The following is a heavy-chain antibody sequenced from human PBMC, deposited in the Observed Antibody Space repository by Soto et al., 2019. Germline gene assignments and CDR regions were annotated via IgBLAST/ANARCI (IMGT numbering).Heavy chain of an antibody. CDR3: ARTFDYYGMDV. CDR2: IYHAGSV. Sequence: PSETLSLTCAVSGYSISSGYYLALIRHSPGKVLEWIGSIYHAGSVYYNPSLNSRVAVSLDTSKNHFSLKLTSVTAADTAVYYCARTFDYYGMDVWGQGTTVTVSS. V-gene: IGHV4-38-2*01. J-gene: IGHJ6*02. CDR1: GYSISSGYY.